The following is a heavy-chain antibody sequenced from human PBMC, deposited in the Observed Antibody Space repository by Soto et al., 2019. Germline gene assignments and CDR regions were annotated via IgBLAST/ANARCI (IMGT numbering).Heavy chain of an antibody. D-gene: IGHD6-19*01. J-gene: IGHJ3*02. CDR3: ARLSSGWDLHAFDI. CDR2: LFSNDEK. Sequence: QVTLKESGPVLVKPTKTLTLTCTVSGFSLSNSRMGVSWIRQPPGKALEWLAHLFSNDEKSYSTALKSRLTISKDTSKSQVVLTMTNMDPVDTATYYCARLSSGWDLHAFDIWGQGTMVTVSS. V-gene: IGHV2-26*01. CDR1: GFSLSNSRMG.